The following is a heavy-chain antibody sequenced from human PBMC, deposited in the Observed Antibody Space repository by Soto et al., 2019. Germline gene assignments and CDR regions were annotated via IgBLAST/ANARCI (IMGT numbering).Heavy chain of an antibody. J-gene: IGHJ4*02. D-gene: IGHD3-22*01. V-gene: IGHV3-30*18. Sequence: QVQLVESGGGVVQPGRSLRLSCAASGFTFSSYGMHWVRQAPGKGLEWVAVISYDGSNKYYADSVKGRFTISRDNSKNTLYLQMNSLRAEDTAVYYCAKEIFIGKSGYYNYWGQGTLVTVSS. CDR2: ISYDGSNK. CDR1: GFTFSSYG. CDR3: AKEIFIGKSGYYNY.